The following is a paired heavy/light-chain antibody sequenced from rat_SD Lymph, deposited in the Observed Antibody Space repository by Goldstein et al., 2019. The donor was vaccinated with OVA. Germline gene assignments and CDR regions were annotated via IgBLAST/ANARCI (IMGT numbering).Light chain of an antibody. V-gene: IGKV22S2*01. J-gene: IGKJ2-3*01. CDR2: NTD. CDR1: QNIYRR. Sequence: DIQMTQSPSLLSASVGDRVTLNCKASQNIYRRLAWYQQKLGEAPKLLIYNTDSLQTGIPSRFSASGSGTDFTLTISSLQPEDVATYFCQQDYAGYTFGAGTKLEL. CDR3: QQDYAGYT.
Heavy chain of an antibody. Sequence: QVQLQESGPGLVQPSRTLSLTCTVSGFSLTSYGVSWIRQPPGKGLEWIAAIWSGGTTDYNSGLKSRLSISRDTSKSQVLLKMNSLQTEDTAMYFCARCDYSNYIPPFDYWGQGVMVTVSS. D-gene: IGHD1-2*01. CDR1: GFSLTSYG. J-gene: IGHJ2*01. CDR2: IWSGGTT. V-gene: IGHV2-16*01. CDR3: ARCDYSNYIPPFDY.